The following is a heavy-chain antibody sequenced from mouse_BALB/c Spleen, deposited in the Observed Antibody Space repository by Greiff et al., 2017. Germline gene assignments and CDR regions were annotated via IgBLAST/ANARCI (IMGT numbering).Heavy chain of an antibody. D-gene: IGHD2-3*01. J-gene: IGHJ4*01. V-gene: IGHV5-17*02. CDR1: GFTFSSFG. Sequence: DVKLVESGGGLVQPGGSRKLSCAASGFTFSSFGMHWVRQAPEKGLEWVAYISSGSSTIYYADTVKGRFTISRDNPKNTLFLQMTSLRSEDTAMYYCARLGDGYYRFYAMDYWGQGTSVTVSS. CDR2: ISSGSSTI. CDR3: ARLGDGYYRFYAMDY.